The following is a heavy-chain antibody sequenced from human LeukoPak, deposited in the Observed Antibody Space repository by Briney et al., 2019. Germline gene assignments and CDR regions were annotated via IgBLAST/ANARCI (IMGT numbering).Heavy chain of an antibody. Sequence: SETLSLTCTVSGGSISSSTYYWGWIRQPPGKGLEWIGSIYYSGSTYYNPSLKSRVTISVDTSKNQFSLKLSSVTAADTAVYYCARSRHSGSYYFDYWGQGTLVTVSS. CDR1: GGSISSSTYY. D-gene: IGHD1-26*01. J-gene: IGHJ4*02. V-gene: IGHV4-39*07. CDR2: IYYSGST. CDR3: ARSRHSGSYYFDY.